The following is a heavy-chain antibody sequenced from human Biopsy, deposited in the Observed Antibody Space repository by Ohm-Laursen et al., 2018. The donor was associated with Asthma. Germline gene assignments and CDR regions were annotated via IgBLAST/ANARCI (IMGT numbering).Heavy chain of an antibody. V-gene: IGHV1-3*01. Sequence: ASVKVSCKASGYTFINYAIHWVRQAPGQRLEWMGWINAGNGNTKYSQKFQGRVTVSRDTSASTAYMDLSSLRSEDTAVYYRARTYYDFLTGQVNDAFAMWGQGTMVTVSS. CDR1: GYTFINYA. J-gene: IGHJ3*02. CDR3: ARTYYDFLTGQVNDAFAM. D-gene: IGHD3-9*01. CDR2: INAGNGNT.